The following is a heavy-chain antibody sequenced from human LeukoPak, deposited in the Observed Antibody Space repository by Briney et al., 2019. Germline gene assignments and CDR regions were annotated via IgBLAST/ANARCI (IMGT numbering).Heavy chain of an antibody. CDR1: GFTFSSYW. D-gene: IGHD3-22*01. J-gene: IGHJ4*02. CDR2: INSDGSST. V-gene: IGHV3-74*01. CDR3: ARDSVKKGSGYYYDY. Sequence: GGSLRLSCAASGFTFSSYWMHWVRQAPGKGLVWVSRINSDGSSTSYADSVKGRFTISRDSAKNTLYLQMNSLRAEDTAVYYCARDSVKKGSGYYYDYWGQGTLVTVSS.